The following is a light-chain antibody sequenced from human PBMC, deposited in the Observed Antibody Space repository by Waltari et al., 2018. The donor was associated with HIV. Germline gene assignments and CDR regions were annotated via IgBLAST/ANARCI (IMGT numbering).Light chain of an antibody. V-gene: IGLV1-40*01. Sequence: QSVLTQPPSVSGAPGQRVTFSCTVSSSNIGAGHDVHWYQQLPGTAPKLLIYGNNNRPSGVPDRFSGSKSGTSASLAITGLQAEDEADYYCQSYDSSLSGSWVFGGGTKLTVL. CDR1: SSNIGAGHD. CDR2: GNN. CDR3: QSYDSSLSGSWV. J-gene: IGLJ3*02.